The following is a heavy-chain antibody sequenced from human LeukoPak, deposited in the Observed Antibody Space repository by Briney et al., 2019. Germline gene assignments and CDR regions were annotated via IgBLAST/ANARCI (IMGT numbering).Heavy chain of an antibody. CDR1: GGSFSGYY. CDR3: ARQSNWAGGYYYYYYYMDV. J-gene: IGHJ6*03. V-gene: IGHV4-34*01. Sequence: SETLSLTCAVYGGSFSGYYWSWIRQPPGKGLEWIGEINHSGSTNYNPSPKSRVTISVDTSKNQFSLKLSSVTAADTAVYYCARQSNWAGGYYYYYYYMDVWGKGTTVTVSS. CDR2: INHSGST. D-gene: IGHD7-27*01.